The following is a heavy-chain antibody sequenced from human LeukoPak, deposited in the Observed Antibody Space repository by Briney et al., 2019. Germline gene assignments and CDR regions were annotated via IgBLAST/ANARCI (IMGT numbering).Heavy chain of an antibody. CDR2: THYSDNA. CDR3: ARARAVANVGGYNYHPLDV. J-gene: IGHJ6*02. D-gene: IGHD3-16*01. Sequence: SETLSLTCTVSGDSVTSHYWNWIRQPPGKGLEWIGYTHYSDNADSNPSLKSRDTISLDTSDNQFSMKLSSVTAADTAVYYCARARAVANVGGYNYHPLDVWGQGTTVTVS. V-gene: IGHV4-59*08. CDR1: GDSVTSHY.